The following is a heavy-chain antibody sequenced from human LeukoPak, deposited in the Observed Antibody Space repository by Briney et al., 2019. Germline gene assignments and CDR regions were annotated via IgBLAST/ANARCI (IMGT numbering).Heavy chain of an antibody. Sequence: SETLSLTCTASGGSISSYYWSWIRQPPGKGLEWIGYIYTSGSTNYNPSLKSRVTISVDTSKNQFSLKLSSVTAADTAVYYCARHREGIAAAMSWFDPWGQGTLVTVSS. CDR1: GGSISSYY. D-gene: IGHD6-13*01. CDR3: ARHREGIAAAMSWFDP. V-gene: IGHV4-4*09. J-gene: IGHJ5*02. CDR2: IYTSGST.